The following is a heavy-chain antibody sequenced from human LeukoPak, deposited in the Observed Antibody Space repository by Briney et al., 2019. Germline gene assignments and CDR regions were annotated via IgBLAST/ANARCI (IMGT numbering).Heavy chain of an antibody. J-gene: IGHJ5*02. D-gene: IGHD6-13*01. V-gene: IGHV3-21*01. CDR2: ISSSSSYI. CDR3: ARGFLEAAAGSPNWFDP. CDR1: GFTFSSYS. Sequence: GGSLRLSCAASGFTFSSYSMNWVRQAPGKGLEWVSSISSSSSYIYYADSVKGRFTISRDNAENSLYLQMNSLRAEDTAVYYCARGFLEAAAGSPNWFDPWGQGTLVTVSS.